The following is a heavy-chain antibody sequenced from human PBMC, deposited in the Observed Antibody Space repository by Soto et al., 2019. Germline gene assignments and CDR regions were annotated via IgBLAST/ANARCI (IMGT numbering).Heavy chain of an antibody. CDR1: GYSFSSSW. V-gene: IGHV5-51*01. J-gene: IGHJ4*02. CDR3: ARHAGNSWKGDYFDY. Sequence: GESLKISCQASGYSFSSSWIGWVRQMPGKGLEWMGIIVPNDSQTIYSPSFQGQVTISADKSIDTAYLQWSSLKTSDTAMYYCARHAGNSWKGDYFDYWGQGALATVSS. CDR2: IVPNDSQT. D-gene: IGHD6-13*01.